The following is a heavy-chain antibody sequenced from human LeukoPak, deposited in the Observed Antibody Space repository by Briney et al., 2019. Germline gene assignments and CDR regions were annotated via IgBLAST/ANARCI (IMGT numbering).Heavy chain of an antibody. Sequence: SVTVSCKASGGTFSSYAISWVRQAPGQGLEWMGGIIPIFGTANYAQKFQGRVTITTDESTSTAYMELSSLRSEDTAVYYCARAEDGGIWFGELLLNYWGQGTLVTVSS. V-gene: IGHV1-69*05. CDR1: GGTFSSYA. D-gene: IGHD3-10*01. CDR2: IIPIFGTA. J-gene: IGHJ4*02. CDR3: ARAEDGGIWFGELLLNY.